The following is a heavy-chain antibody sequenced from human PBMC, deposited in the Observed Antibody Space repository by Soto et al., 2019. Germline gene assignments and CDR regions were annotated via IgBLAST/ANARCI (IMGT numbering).Heavy chain of an antibody. Sequence: GESLKISCKGAGYSFTSYWIGWVRQMPGKGLEWMGIIYPGDSDTRYSPSFQGQVTISADKSISTAYLQWSSLKASDTAMYYCARLSGCSSTSCYTHMDVWGQGTTVTVSS. D-gene: IGHD2-2*02. CDR3: ARLSGCSSTSCYTHMDV. J-gene: IGHJ6*02. V-gene: IGHV5-51*01. CDR1: GYSFTSYW. CDR2: IYPGDSDT.